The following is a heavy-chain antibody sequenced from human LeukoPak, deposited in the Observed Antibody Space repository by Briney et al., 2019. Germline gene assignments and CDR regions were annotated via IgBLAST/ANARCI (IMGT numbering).Heavy chain of an antibody. CDR1: GFTLSAYW. V-gene: IGHV3-74*01. J-gene: IGHJ4*02. CDR3: AREVSEGFDF. CDR2: IEGDGNRI. Sequence: PGGSLRLSCAASGFTLSAYWMHWVRQAPGKGLMWVSRIEGDGNRITYADSVKGRFTISRDNAKNTLYLQMNSLRAEDTALYYCAREVSEGFDFWGQGTLVTVSS. D-gene: IGHD3-22*01.